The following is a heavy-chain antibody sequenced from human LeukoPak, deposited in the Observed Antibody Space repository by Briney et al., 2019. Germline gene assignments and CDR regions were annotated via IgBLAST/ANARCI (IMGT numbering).Heavy chain of an antibody. CDR1: GFTFSSFA. J-gene: IGHJ3*02. Sequence: GGSLRLSCAASGFTFSSFAMSWVRQPQGKGLDWVSAIIGSGGRTYYADSVKGRFTISRDNSKNPLYLQRKSLRAKHTAVNNRAKDRGYSGYEGAAFDIWGKGTMVTVSS. D-gene: IGHD5-12*01. CDR3: AKDRGYSGYEGAAFDI. CDR2: IIGSGGRT. V-gene: IGHV3-23*01.